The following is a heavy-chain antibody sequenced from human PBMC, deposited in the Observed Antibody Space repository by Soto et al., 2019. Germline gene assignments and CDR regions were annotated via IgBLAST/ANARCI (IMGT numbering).Heavy chain of an antibody. V-gene: IGHV1-69*01. Sequence: QVQLGQSGAEVKKPGSSVKVSCKSSGGSFSSSTISWVRQAPGQGLEWMGGIIPLFGSTTYAQKSPGTFTTTAGETTSTADTELNNLTSEDTAVYSRASYRPRLARTDFIPTGQLAPWGQGTLVTASS. CDR3: ASYRPRLARTDFIPTGQLAP. J-gene: IGHJ5*02. CDR2: IIPLFGST. D-gene: IGHD3-22*01. CDR1: GGSFSSST.